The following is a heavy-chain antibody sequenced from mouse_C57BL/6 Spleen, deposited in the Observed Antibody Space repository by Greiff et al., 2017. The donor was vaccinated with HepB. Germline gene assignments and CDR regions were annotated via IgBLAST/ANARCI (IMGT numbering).Heavy chain of an antibody. V-gene: IGHV5-16*01. CDR2: INYDGSST. CDR1: GFTFSDYY. J-gene: IGHJ4*01. CDR3: ARGEGNYFFYAMDY. D-gene: IGHD2-1*01. Sequence: EVMLVESEGGLVQPGSSMKLSCTASGFTFSDYYMAWVRQVPEKGLEWVANINYDGSSTYYLDSLKSRFIISRDNAKNILYLQMSSLKSEDTATYYCARGEGNYFFYAMDYWGQGTSVTVSS.